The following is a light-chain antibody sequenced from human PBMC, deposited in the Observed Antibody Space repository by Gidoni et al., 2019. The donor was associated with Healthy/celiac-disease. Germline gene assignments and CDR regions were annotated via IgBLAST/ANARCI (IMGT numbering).Light chain of an antibody. CDR1: QSVRSIY. Sequence: IVMTQSPGTLSLSPGERATLSCMASQSVRSIYLPWYQQNPGQAPRLLIYGASSRAPGIPARFSGSGCGTAFTLTIIRLEPEDFAVSYCQQYGSSPRIIFGPGTKVDIK. CDR3: QQYGSSPRII. V-gene: IGKV3-20*01. CDR2: GAS. J-gene: IGKJ3*01.